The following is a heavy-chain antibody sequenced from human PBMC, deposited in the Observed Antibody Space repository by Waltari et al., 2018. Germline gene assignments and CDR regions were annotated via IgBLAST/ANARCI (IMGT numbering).Heavy chain of an antibody. CDR3: ARDSSGWYYAFDI. CDR1: GFTFSRYW. D-gene: IGHD6-19*01. J-gene: IGHJ3*02. CDR2: IKQDGSEK. Sequence: EVQLVESGGGLVQPGGSLRLSCAASGFTFSRYWMRWVRQAPGKGLEWVANIKQDGSEKYYVDSVKGRFTISRDNAKNSLYLQMNSLRAEDTAVYYCARDSSGWYYAFDIWGQGTMVTVSS. V-gene: IGHV3-7*01.